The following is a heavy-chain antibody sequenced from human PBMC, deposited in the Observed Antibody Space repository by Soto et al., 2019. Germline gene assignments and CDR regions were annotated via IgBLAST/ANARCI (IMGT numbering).Heavy chain of an antibody. CDR3: ARDYNGDYLDY. D-gene: IGHD1-1*01. V-gene: IGHV3-30-3*01. CDR2: ISYDGTNK. J-gene: IGHJ4*02. CDR1: GFTFSTYA. Sequence: QVQLVESGGGVVQPGRSLRLSCAASGFTFSTYAMHWVRQAPGKGLEWVAVISYDGTNKYYGDSVKGRFTISRDNSKNTLYLQMNSLRAEDTAVYYCARDYNGDYLDYWGQGTLVTVSS.